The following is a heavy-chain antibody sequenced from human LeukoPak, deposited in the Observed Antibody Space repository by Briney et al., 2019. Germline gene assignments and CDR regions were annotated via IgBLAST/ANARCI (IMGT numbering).Heavy chain of an antibody. Sequence: SETLSLTCTVSGGSISSYYWSWIRQPPGKGLEWIGYIYYSGSTNYNPSLKSRVTISVDTSKNQFSLKLSSVTAADTAVYYCARGLGSSDYWGQGTLVTVSS. J-gene: IGHJ4*02. D-gene: IGHD2-15*01. V-gene: IGHV4-59*01. CDR3: ARGLGSSDY. CDR1: GGSISSYY. CDR2: IYYSGST.